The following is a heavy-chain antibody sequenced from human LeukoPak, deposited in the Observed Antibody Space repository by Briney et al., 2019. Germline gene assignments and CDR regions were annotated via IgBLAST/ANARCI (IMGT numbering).Heavy chain of an antibody. CDR2: IYCSGST. CDR3: ARAGTDTDPFDP. V-gene: IGHV4-59*01. CDR1: GGSISSYY. Sequence: SETLSLTCTVSGGSISSYYWSWIRQPPGKGLEWIGYIYCSGSTNYNPSLKSRVTISVDTSKNQFSLKLSSVTAADTAVYYCARAGTDTDPFDPWGQGTLVTVSS. D-gene: IGHD6-13*01. J-gene: IGHJ5*02.